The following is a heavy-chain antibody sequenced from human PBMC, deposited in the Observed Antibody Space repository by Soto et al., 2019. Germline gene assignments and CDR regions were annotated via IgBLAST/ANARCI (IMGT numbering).Heavy chain of an antibody. CDR2: ISSSSSYT. D-gene: IGHD4-17*01. CDR3: ARPRLRWQQGFDY. Sequence: GGSLRLSCAASGFTFSDYYMSWIRQAPGKGLEWVSYISSSSSYTNYADSVKGRFTISRDNAKNSLYLQMNSLKASDTAMYYCARPRLRWQQGFDYWGQGTLVTVSS. J-gene: IGHJ4*02. V-gene: IGHV3-11*03. CDR1: GFTFSDYY.